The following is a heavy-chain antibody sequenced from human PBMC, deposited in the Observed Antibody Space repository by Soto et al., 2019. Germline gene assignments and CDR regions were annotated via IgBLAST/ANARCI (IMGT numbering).Heavy chain of an antibody. CDR1: GFTFSSYA. J-gene: IGHJ6*02. Sequence: GGSLRLSCAASGFTFSSYAMSWVRQAPGKGLEWVSYISGSSLSIYYADSVKGRFTVSRDNAKNTLFLQMNSLRDEDTAVYYCARGGSSSDNGMDVWGQGTTVTVSS. CDR3: ARGGSSSDNGMDV. D-gene: IGHD3-16*01. V-gene: IGHV3-48*02. CDR2: ISGSSLSI.